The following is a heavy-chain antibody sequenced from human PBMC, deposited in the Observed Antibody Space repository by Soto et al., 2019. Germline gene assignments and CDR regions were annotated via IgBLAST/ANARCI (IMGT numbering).Heavy chain of an antibody. J-gene: IGHJ4*02. V-gene: IGHV4-61*08. CDR3: ARAGYGDYGGQYYFDY. CDR2: IYYSGST. CDR1: GGSISSGGYY. D-gene: IGHD4-17*01. Sequence: TSETLSLTCTVSGGSISSGGYYWGWIRQHPGKGLEWIGYIYYSGSTYYNPSLKSRVTISVDTSKNQFSLKLSSVTAADTAVYYCARAGYGDYGGQYYFDYWGQGTLVTVSS.